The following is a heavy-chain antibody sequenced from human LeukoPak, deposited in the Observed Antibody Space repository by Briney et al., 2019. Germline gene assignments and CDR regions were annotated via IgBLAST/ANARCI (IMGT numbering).Heavy chain of an antibody. CDR2: ISAYNGNT. CDR1: GYTFTSYG. V-gene: IGHV1-18*01. CDR3: ARAGYGDYALEGSWFDP. Sequence: GASVKVSRKASGYTFTSYGISWVRQAPGQGLEWMGWISAYNGNTNYAQKLQGRVTMTTDTSTSTAYMELRSLRSDDTAVYYCARAGYGDYALEGSWFDPWGQGTLVTVSS. D-gene: IGHD4-17*01. J-gene: IGHJ5*02.